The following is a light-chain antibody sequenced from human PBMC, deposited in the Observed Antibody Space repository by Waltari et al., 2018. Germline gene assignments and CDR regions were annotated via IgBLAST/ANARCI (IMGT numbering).Light chain of an antibody. Sequence: QLVVTQSPSASASLGASVKFTCTLTSGPTTFAFAWPQQQPQKGPRYLMTVNGDGSHRKGDGIPDRFSGSSSGADRYLTVSSLQSEDEADYYCQTWGSDIVVFGGGTKLTDL. CDR2: VNGDGSH. J-gene: IGLJ2*01. V-gene: IGLV4-69*01. CDR1: SGPTTFA. CDR3: QTWGSDIVV.